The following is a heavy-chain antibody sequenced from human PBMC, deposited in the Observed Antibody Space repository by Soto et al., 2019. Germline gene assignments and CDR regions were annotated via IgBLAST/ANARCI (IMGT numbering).Heavy chain of an antibody. Sequence: TLSDAWTGWGGAIRMDTCYWSWVRQYPETGLEWIGYIYYSGRAYYNPSLKSRVTISVETSENQFSLMLNSVTAADTAVYYCASVSYLSGDHRDLHSVPTRRASDL. CDR3: ASVSYLSGDHRDLHSVPTRRASDL. V-gene: IGHV4-31*02. D-gene: IGHD3-10*01. J-gene: IGHJ2*01. CDR2: IYYSGRA. CDR1: GGAIRMDTCY.